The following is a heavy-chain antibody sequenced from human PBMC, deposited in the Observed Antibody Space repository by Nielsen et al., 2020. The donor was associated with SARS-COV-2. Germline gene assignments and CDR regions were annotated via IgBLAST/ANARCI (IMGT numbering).Heavy chain of an antibody. V-gene: IGHV3-15*01. CDR3: ARPLAGGVRGVILGY. D-gene: IGHD3-10*01. Sequence: GGSLRLSCAASGFTFSNAWMSWVRQAPGKGLEWVGRIKSKTDGGTTDYAAPVKGRFTISRDDSKNTLYLQMNSLRAEDTAVYYCARPLAGGVRGVILGYWGQGTLVTVSS. CDR1: GFTFSNAW. J-gene: IGHJ4*02. CDR2: IKSKTDGGTT.